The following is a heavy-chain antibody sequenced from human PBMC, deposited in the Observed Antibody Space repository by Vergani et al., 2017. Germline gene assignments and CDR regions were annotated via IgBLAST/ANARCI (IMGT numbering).Heavy chain of an antibody. CDR1: GFTFSDYY. CDR2: ISGSSSYT. V-gene: IGHV3-11*05. J-gene: IGHJ5*02. Sequence: QVQLVESGGGLVKPGGSLRLSCAASGFTFSDYYMSWIRQAPGKGREWVSYISGSSSYTNYADSVKCRFTISRDNAKNSLYLQMNSLVAEDTAVYYCARDGASSGWYENWFDPWGQGTLVTVSS. CDR3: ARDGASSGWYENWFDP. D-gene: IGHD6-19*01.